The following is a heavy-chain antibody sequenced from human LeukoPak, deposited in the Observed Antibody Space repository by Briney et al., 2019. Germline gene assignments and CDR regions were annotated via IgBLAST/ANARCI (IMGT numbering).Heavy chain of an antibody. CDR2: ISYDGSNK. CDR3: ARDPGRQYSSVADV. D-gene: IGHD6-19*01. Sequence: GGSLRLSCAASGFTFSSYAMHWVRQAPGKGLEWVAVISYDGSNKYYADSVKGRFTISRDNSKNSLYLQMDSLRAEDTAVYYCARDPGRQYSSVADVWGQGTTVTVSS. J-gene: IGHJ6*02. V-gene: IGHV3-30*04. CDR1: GFTFSSYA.